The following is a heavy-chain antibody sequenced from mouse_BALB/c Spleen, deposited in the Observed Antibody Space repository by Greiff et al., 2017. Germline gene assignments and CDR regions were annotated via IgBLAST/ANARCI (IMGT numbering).Heavy chain of an antibody. CDR3: ARGNYGSSYNFDY. D-gene: IGHD1-1*01. J-gene: IGHJ2*01. V-gene: IGHV5-6-5*01. Sequence: EVKLVESGGGLVKPGGSLKLSCAASGFTFSSYAMSWVRQTPEKRLEWVASISSGGSTYYPDSVKGRFTISRDNARNILYLQMSSLRSEDTAMYYCARGNYGSSYNFDYWGQGTTLTVSS. CDR1: GFTFSSYA. CDR2: ISSGGST.